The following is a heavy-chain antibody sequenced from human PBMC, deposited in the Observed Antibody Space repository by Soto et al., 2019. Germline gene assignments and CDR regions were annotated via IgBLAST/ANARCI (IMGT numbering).Heavy chain of an antibody. CDR2: IYYSGST. Sequence: QLQLQESGPGLVKPSETLSLTCTVSGGSISSSSYYWGWIRQPPGKGLEWIGSIYYSGSTYYNPSIKSRVNISVDASNNQFSLKLSSVNAADTAVYYCAGVKYYDFWSGYYAPVYYYYGMDVWGQGTTVTVSS. CDR3: AGVKYYDFWSGYYAPVYYYYGMDV. D-gene: IGHD3-3*01. V-gene: IGHV4-39*01. CDR1: GGSISSSSYY. J-gene: IGHJ6*02.